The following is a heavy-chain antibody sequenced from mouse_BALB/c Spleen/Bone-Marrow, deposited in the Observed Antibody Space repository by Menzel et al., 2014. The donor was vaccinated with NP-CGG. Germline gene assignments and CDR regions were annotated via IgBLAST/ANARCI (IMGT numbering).Heavy chain of an antibody. CDR2: ISCYNGAT. CDR1: DYSFTDYY. CDR3: ERSEVIYYYGSSYALDY. V-gene: IGHV1S34*01. J-gene: IGHJ4*01. Sequence: LVKTGASVKISCKASDYSFTDYYMHWVKQTHGKSLEWIGYISCYNGATSYNQKFKGKATFTVDTSSSTAYMQFSSLTSEDSTVYYCERSEVIYYYGSSYALDYWGQGTSVTVSS. D-gene: IGHD1-1*01.